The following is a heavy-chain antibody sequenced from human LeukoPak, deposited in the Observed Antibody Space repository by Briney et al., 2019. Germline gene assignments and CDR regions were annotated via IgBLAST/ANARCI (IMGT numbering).Heavy chain of an antibody. J-gene: IGHJ6*03. D-gene: IGHD2-2*01. Sequence: GGSLRLSCAASGFTFSSYGMHWVRQAPGKGLEWVAFIRYDGSNKYYADSVKGRFTISRDNSKNTLYLQMNSLRAEDTAVYYCASALRGVVVPAANYSYYMDVWGKGTTVTVSS. CDR2: IRYDGSNK. V-gene: IGHV3-30*02. CDR3: ASALRGVVVPAANYSYYMDV. CDR1: GFTFSSYG.